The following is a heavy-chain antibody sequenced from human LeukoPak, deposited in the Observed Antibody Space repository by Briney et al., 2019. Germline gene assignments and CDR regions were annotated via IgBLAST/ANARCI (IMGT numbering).Heavy chain of an antibody. CDR2: IKGDGSET. CDR3: AVWYVDY. Sequence: PGGSLRLSCAASGFTFSNAWMTWVRQAPGKGLEWVADIKGDGSETSYVDSVKGRFTISRDNAENSLYLQMNSLRAEDTALYYCAVWYVDYWGQGTPVTVSS. V-gene: IGHV3-7*01. J-gene: IGHJ4*02. CDR1: GFTFSNAW.